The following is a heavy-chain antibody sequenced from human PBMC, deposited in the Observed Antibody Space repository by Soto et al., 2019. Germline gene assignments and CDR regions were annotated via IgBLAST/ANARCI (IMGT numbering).Heavy chain of an antibody. V-gene: IGHV3-30*09. CDR2: LSYDGNNK. D-gene: IGHD2-2*01. J-gene: IGHJ4*02. Sequence: QVQLVESGGGVVQPGRSLRLSCAASGFTFRSYAMDWVRQAPGKGLELVAVLSYDGNNKYYADSVKGRFAISRDNSRNTLYLQMNSLRAEDTAVYYCARARLDTPALDYWGQGTLVTVSS. CDR3: ARARLDTPALDY. CDR1: GFTFRSYA.